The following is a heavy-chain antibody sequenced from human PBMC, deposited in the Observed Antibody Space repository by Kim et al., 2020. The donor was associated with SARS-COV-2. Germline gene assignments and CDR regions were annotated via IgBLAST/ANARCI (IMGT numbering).Heavy chain of an antibody. D-gene: IGHD4-4*01. V-gene: IGHV3-20*04. CDR3: ASGPAYIPH. J-gene: IGHJ4*02. Sequence: GGSLRLSCAASGFVFSEYGMTWVRQVPGEGLEWVSTISSDGRATVYADSLEGRFIISRDNAMKSLFLQMNSLRVEDTAFYYCASGPAYIPHWGQGTRVTVSS. CDR1: GFVFSEYG. CDR2: ISSDGRAT.